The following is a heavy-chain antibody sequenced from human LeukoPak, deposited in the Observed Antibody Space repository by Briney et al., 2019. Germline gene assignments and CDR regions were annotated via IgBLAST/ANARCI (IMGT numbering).Heavy chain of an antibody. V-gene: IGHV4-59*01. J-gene: IGHJ4*02. CDR3: ARSQYYYDDLDF. Sequence: SETLSLTCTVSGGSISRYYWNWIRQPPGKGLEWIAHIYYSGSINYNPSLKGRVTISVDTSKNQFSLKLSSVTAADTAVYYCARSQYYYDDLDFWGQGTLVTVSS. CDR1: GGSISRYY. CDR2: IYYSGSI. D-gene: IGHD3-22*01.